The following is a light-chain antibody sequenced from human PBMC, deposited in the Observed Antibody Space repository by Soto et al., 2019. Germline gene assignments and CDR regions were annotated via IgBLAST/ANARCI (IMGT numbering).Light chain of an antibody. CDR2: ANS. Sequence: QSVLTQPPSVSGAPGQRVTISCTGSSSNIGAGYDVHWYQHLPGTAPKLLIYANSNRPSGVPDRFSGSKSGTSASLAITGLQAEDEANYYCQSYDNTLSGSGWVFGGGTKLTVL. V-gene: IGLV1-40*01. CDR1: SSNIGAGYD. CDR3: QSYDNTLSGSGWV. J-gene: IGLJ3*02.